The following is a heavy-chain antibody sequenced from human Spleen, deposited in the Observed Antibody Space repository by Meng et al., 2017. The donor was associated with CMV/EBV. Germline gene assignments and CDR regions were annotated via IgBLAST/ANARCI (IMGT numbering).Heavy chain of an antibody. J-gene: IGHJ6*02. D-gene: IGHD3-22*01. Sequence: GGSLRLSCAASGFTFDDYAMHWVRQAPGKGLEWVSGISWNSGSIGYVDSVKGRFTISRDTAKNSLYLQMNRLRAEDTAVYYCARDVGYYDSSGYYYWYYGMDVWGQGTTVTVSS. CDR1: GFTFDDYA. CDR2: ISWNSGSI. CDR3: ARDVGYYDSSGYYYWYYGMDV. V-gene: IGHV3-9*01.